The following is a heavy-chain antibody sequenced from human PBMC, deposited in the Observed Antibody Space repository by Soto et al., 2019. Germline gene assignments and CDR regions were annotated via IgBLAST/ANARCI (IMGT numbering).Heavy chain of an antibody. CDR3: AKDGRLGRFDY. CDR2: INSDGSST. CDR1: GFTLRGYW. Sequence: EVQLVESGGGLVQPGGSLRLSCAASGFTLRGYWMHWVRQAPGKGRVWVSRINSDGSSTSYADSVKGRFTISSDNAKNTLSLPMNSLRAEDTAVYYCAKDGRLGRFDYWGQGTLVTASS. V-gene: IGHV3-74*01. J-gene: IGHJ4*02. D-gene: IGHD1-1*01.